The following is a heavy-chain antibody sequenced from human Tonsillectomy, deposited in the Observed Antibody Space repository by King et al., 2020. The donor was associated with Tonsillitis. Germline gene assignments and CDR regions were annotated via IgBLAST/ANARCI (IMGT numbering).Heavy chain of an antibody. D-gene: IGHD3-10*01. CDR3: ARSLDGSGSYTNGSP. V-gene: IGHV3-23*03. CDR2: FYGAGSTT. J-gene: IGHJ4*02. Sequence: VQLVESGGGLVQPGGSLKLSCAASGFTISNYAMSWVRQAQGKGLEWVSVFYGAGSTTYYADSVKGRFTTSRDNSKNTLYLQMNSLRAEDTAVYYCARSLDGSGSYTNGSPWGQGTLVTVSS. CDR1: GFTISNYA.